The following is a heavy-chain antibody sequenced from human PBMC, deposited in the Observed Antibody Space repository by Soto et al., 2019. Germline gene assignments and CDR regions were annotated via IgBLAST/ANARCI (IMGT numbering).Heavy chain of an antibody. J-gene: IGHJ4*02. CDR1: GYSFTSYL. D-gene: IGHD1-26*01. CDR2: FYPGDSDT. V-gene: IGHV5-51*01. Sequence: GESLKISCKGSGYSFTSYLVSWVRQMPVKGLEWMGVFYPGDSDTRYSPSFQGQVTISGDKSTSTAYLQWSGLQASDTAIYYCARGSGSYYAGFDYWGQGTVVTVSS. CDR3: ARGSGSYYAGFDY.